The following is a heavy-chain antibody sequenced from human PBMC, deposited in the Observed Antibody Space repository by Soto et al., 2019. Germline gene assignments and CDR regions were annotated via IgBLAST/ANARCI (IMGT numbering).Heavy chain of an antibody. Sequence: VGSLRLSCTVSGVTFSNYAMSWVRQAPGKGLEWVSGIDGSGRNTYYADSVKGRFTISRDNSKNTLSVQMNGLRVEDTALYYCAKDGGSVCSGGNCYFQAPDYWGQGTLVTVSS. CDR3: AKDGGSVCSGGNCYFQAPDY. CDR2: IDGSGRNT. V-gene: IGHV3-23*01. CDR1: GVTFSNYA. D-gene: IGHD2-21*02. J-gene: IGHJ4*02.